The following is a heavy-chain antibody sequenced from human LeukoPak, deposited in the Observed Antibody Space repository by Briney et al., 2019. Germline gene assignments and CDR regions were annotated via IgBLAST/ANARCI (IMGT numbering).Heavy chain of an antibody. J-gene: IGHJ3*01. Sequence: GSLKLSCPASGFPFRNYALMWSRQAPGQGLEWVSAITSGGATKYADSVKSRFTNSRDNPKNTLYLQMNSLRVEDTAQYFCARDQNGDYIGAFEFWGQGTGVTVSS. D-gene: IGHD4-17*01. V-gene: IGHV3-23*01. CDR2: ITSGGAT. CDR1: GFPFRNYA. CDR3: ARDQNGDYIGAFEF.